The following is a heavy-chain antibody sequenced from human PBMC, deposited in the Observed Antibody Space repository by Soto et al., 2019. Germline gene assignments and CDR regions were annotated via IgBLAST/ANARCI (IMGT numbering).Heavy chain of an antibody. Sequence: QVQLVQSGAEVKKSGASVKVSCKASGYTFTSHDINWVRQATGQGLEWMGWMNPNSGNTGYAQKFQGRVTMTRNTSISTDYMELSSLRSEDTAVYYCARWDYGSYARFDYWGQGTLVTLSS. CDR2: MNPNSGNT. CDR3: ARWDYGSYARFDY. V-gene: IGHV1-8*01. J-gene: IGHJ4*02. CDR1: GYTFTSHD. D-gene: IGHD4-17*01.